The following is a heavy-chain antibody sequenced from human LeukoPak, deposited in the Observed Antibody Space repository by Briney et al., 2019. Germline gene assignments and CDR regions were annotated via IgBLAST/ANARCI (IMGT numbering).Heavy chain of an antibody. CDR3: ARSPNFQH. CDR1: GGSISSYY. J-gene: IGHJ1*01. CDR2: VYYSGST. V-gene: IGHV4-59*01. Sequence: SETLSLTCTVSGGSISSYYWSWIRQPPGKGLEWIGYVYYSGSTNYNPSLKSRVTISLHTSKNQFSLRLSSVTAADTAVYYCARSPNFQHWGQGTLVTVSS.